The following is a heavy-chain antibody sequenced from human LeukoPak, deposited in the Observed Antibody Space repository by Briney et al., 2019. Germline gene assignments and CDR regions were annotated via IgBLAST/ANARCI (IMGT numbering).Heavy chain of an antibody. CDR2: ISGSGGST. V-gene: IGHV3-23*01. Sequence: GGSLRLSCAASGFTFSSYAMSWVRQAPGKGLGWVSAISGSGGSTYYADSVKGRFTISRDNSKNTLYLQMNSLRAEDTAVYYCAKDSYGDYVLHYWGQGTLVTVSS. D-gene: IGHD4-17*01. CDR1: GFTFSSYA. J-gene: IGHJ4*02. CDR3: AKDSYGDYVLHY.